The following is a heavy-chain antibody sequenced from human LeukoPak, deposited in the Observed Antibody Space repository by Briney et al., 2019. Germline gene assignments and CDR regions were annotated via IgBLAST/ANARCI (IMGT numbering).Heavy chain of an antibody. CDR3: ARGDILTGYYWVY. CDR1: GYSFTSYW. V-gene: IGHV5-10-1*01. Sequence: GESLKISCKGSGYSFTSYWISWVRQMPGKGLEWMGRVDPSDSYTNYSPSFQGHVTISADKSISTAYLRWNSLKASDTAMHYCARGDILTGYYWVYWGQGTLVTVSS. J-gene: IGHJ4*02. D-gene: IGHD3-9*01. CDR2: VDPSDSYT.